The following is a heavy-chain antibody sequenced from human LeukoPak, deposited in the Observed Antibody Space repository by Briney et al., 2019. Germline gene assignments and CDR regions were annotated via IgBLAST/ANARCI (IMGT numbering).Heavy chain of an antibody. CDR1: GIIITSYW. Sequence: PGGSLRLSCAASGIIITSYWMSWVRQAPGKGLEWVSYISSSGSTIYYADSVKGRFTISRDNAKNSLYLQMNSLRAEDTAVYYCARDPAGDSYYYYYGMDVWGQGTTVTVSS. CDR2: ISSSGSTI. J-gene: IGHJ6*02. V-gene: IGHV3-48*04. D-gene: IGHD4-17*01. CDR3: ARDPAGDSYYYYYGMDV.